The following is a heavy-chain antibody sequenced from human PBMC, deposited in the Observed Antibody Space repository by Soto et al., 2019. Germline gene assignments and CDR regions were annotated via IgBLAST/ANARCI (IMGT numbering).Heavy chain of an antibody. CDR3: AKSYLVSGAPTKAFDY. CDR2: ITWNSGSI. CDR1: GFTFSSYG. V-gene: IGHV3-9*01. J-gene: IGHJ4*02. D-gene: IGHD3-10*01. Sequence: GGSLRLSCAASGFTFSSYGMHWVRQAPGKGLEWVSGITWNSGSIGYADSVKGRFTISRDNAKNSLYLQMNSLRAEDTALYYCAKSYLVSGAPTKAFDYWGQGTLVTVSS.